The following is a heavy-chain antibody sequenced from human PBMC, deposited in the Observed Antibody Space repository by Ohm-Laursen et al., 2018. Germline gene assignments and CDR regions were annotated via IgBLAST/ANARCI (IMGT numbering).Heavy chain of an antibody. CDR3: AGDPGDAETFDS. D-gene: IGHD2-21*01. J-gene: IGHJ5*01. CDR2: ISNDGSNK. V-gene: IGHV3-30*03. CDR1: GFIFSSFG. Sequence: RSLRLSCAASGFIFSSFGMHWVRQAPGKGLEWVALISNDGSNKYYADSVKGRFTISRDNSKNTLNLQMNSLRTEDTAVYYCAGDPGDAETFDSWGQGTLVTVSS.